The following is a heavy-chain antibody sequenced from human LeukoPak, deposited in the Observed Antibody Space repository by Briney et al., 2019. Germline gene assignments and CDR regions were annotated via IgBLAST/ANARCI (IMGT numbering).Heavy chain of an antibody. CDR2: IYTSGST. D-gene: IGHD3-16*01. Sequence: SQTLSLTCTVSGGSISSGSYYWSWIRQPAGKGLEWIGRIYTSGSTNYNPSLKSRVTISVDTSKNQFSLKLSSVTAADTAVYYCKGGSTGYFDYWGQGTLVTVSS. J-gene: IGHJ4*02. V-gene: IGHV4-61*02. CDR3: KGGSTGYFDY. CDR1: GGSISSGSYY.